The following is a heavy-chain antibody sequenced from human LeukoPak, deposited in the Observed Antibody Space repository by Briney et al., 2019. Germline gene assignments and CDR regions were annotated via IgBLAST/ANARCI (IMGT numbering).Heavy chain of an antibody. V-gene: IGHV1-8*03. D-gene: IGHD6-13*01. CDR2: MNPNSGNT. J-gene: IGHJ4*02. CDR1: GYTFTSYD. CDR3: ARGYWRRGFLAAAGRTFDY. Sequence: GASVKVSCNPSGYTFTSYDINWVRQATGQGLEWMGWMNPNSGNTGYAQKFQGRVSITRDTSISTAYMELSSLRSEDTAVYYCARGYWRRGFLAAAGRTFDYRGQGALVTVSS.